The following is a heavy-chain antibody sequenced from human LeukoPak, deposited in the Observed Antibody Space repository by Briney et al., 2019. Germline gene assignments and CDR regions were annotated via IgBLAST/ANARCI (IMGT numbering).Heavy chain of an antibody. CDR3: ATESDYSFDS. D-gene: IGHD2-21*02. V-gene: IGHV3-48*03. CDR2: NSKRGRPT. J-gene: IGHJ4*02. CDR1: GFTFSNYE. Sequence: GGSLTLSCAASGFTFSNYEMNWVRQAPGRGLEWYSYNSKRGRPTYSADSVKDLFTISRDIANNSLDLQMNSLRAEDTAVYYCATESDYSFDSWGQGTLVTVCS.